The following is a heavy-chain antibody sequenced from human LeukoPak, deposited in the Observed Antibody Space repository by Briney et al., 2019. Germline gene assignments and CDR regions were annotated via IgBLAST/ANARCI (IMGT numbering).Heavy chain of an antibody. J-gene: IGHJ2*01. V-gene: IGHV3-7*03. CDR3: AREAAKDTAMVTYAEYFDL. CDR2: IKQDGSEK. Sequence: GGSLRLSCAASGFTFSSYWMSWVRQAPGKGLEWVANIKQDGSEKYYVDSVKGRFTTSRDNAKNSLYLQMNSLRAEDTAVYYCAREAAKDTAMVTYAEYFDLWGRGTLVTVSS. D-gene: IGHD5-18*01. CDR1: GFTFSSYW.